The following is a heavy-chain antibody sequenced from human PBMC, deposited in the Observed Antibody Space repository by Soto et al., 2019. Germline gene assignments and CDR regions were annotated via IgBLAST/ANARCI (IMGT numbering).Heavy chain of an antibody. CDR1: GGSISSSNW. D-gene: IGHD3-10*01. CDR2: INQSGQT. CDR3: ARDVGAGAHFDH. J-gene: IGHJ4*02. V-gene: IGHV4-4*02. Sequence: SETLSLTCAVSGGSISSSNWWTWIRQTPGKGLEWIGEINQSGQTNYNPSLKSRVAISLDTSQSQFSLKLTSVTAADTGVYFCARDVGAGAHFDHWGQGSLVTVSS.